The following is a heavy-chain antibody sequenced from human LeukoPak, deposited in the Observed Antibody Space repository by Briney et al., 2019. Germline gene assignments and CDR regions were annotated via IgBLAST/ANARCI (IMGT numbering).Heavy chain of an antibody. V-gene: IGHV1-18*01. Sequence: ASVKVSCKASGYTFTSYGISWVRQAPGQGLEWMGWISAYNGNTNYAQKLQGRVTMTTDTSTSTAYMELRSLRSDDTAVYYCARLWDYGDPFGNGQGEDFDYWGQGTLVTVSS. CDR1: GYTFTSYG. CDR3: ARLWDYGDPFGNGQGEDFDY. D-gene: IGHD4-17*01. J-gene: IGHJ4*02. CDR2: ISAYNGNT.